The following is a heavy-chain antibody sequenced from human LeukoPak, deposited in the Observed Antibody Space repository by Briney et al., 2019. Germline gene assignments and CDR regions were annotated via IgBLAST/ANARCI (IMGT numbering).Heavy chain of an antibody. J-gene: IGHJ4*02. CDR2: IYYSGST. D-gene: IGHD1-26*01. Sequence: SETLSLTCTVSGGSISSYYWSWIRQPPGKGLEWIGYIYYSGSTNYNPSLKSRVTISVDTSKNQFSLELSSVTAADTAVYYCARRSGSGVDYWGQGTLVTVSS. CDR1: GGSISSYY. CDR3: ARRSGSGVDY. V-gene: IGHV4-59*08.